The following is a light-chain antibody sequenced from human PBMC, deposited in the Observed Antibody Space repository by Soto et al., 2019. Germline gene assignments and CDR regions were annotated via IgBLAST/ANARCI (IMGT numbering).Light chain of an antibody. V-gene: IGKV3-20*01. CDR2: DAS. J-gene: IGKJ1*01. CDR1: QSLVNTY. Sequence: EVVLTQSPGSLSLSPGYRATVPPTDSQSLVNTYVAWYQQKAGQAPRLLIFDASTRATGIPDRFSGSGSGTDFTLSISRLQPEDFAVSYCQSYGSSRTFGNGTKVDIK. CDR3: QSYGSSRT.